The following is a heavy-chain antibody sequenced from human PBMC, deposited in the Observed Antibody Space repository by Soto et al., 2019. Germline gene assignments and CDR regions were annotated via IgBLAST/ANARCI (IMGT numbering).Heavy chain of an antibody. Sequence: PSETLSLTCTVSGGSISSYYWTWIRQSPGKGLEWIGYIYYTGSIKYSPSLKSRVTISLGTSRNQFSLNLSSVTAADTAVYFCARGGTYGDYFDYWGQGTLVTVSS. CDR2: IYYTGSI. J-gene: IGHJ4*02. V-gene: IGHV4-59*01. CDR1: GGSISSYY. CDR3: ARGGTYGDYFDY. D-gene: IGHD4-17*01.